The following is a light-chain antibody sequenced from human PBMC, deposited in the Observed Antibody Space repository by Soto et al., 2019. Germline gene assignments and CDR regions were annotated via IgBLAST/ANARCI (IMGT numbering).Light chain of an antibody. CDR2: AAS. J-gene: IGKJ5*01. CDR1: QSISSY. CDR3: QQSYSTPPIT. V-gene: IGKV1-39*01. Sequence: IQMTQSPSSLFATVGDRVTITSRASQSISSYLNCYHQKPPKPTKLMIYAASSLQTGVPSRFSGSGAGTEFTLTISSLQPEDFATYYCQQSYSTPPITFGQGTRLEIK.